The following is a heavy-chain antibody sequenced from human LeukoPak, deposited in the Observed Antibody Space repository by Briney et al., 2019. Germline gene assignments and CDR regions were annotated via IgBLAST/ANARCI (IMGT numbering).Heavy chain of an antibody. Sequence: PGGSLKLSCAASGFTFSGSPMHWVRQAPGKGLEWVGRISSNASSNSKAYAVSVRCIFTIYRDDSKSTAYMQMNSLKAEGTAVYYSTSLPNIYCSSTSCYDDYYYGIDVWGQGTTVTVSS. CDR3: TSLPNIYCSSTSCYDDYYYGIDV. D-gene: IGHD2-2*01. CDR1: GFTFSGSP. V-gene: IGHV3-73*01. CDR2: ISSNASSNSK. J-gene: IGHJ6*02.